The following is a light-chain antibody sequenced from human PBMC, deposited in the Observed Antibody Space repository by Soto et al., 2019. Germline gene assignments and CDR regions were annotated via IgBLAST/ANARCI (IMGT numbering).Light chain of an antibody. V-gene: IGKV3-15*01. Sequence: EIVMPQSPATLSVSPGESATLSGRASQSVSSNLAWYQQNPGQAPRLLIYGASTRATGIPARFSGSGSGTEFTLTISSLQSEDFAVYYCQQHNNWPPITFGQGTRLEIK. CDR3: QQHNNWPPIT. CDR1: QSVSSN. CDR2: GAS. J-gene: IGKJ5*01.